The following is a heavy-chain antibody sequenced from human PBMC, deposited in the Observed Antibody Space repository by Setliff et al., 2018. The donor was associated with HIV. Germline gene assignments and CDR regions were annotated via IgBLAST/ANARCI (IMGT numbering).Heavy chain of an antibody. Sequence: PSETLSLTCTVSGDSLSSDYYYWTWIRQHPEKGLEWIGYIYYSGSTLYNPSLRSRLSMSVDTSKNQFSLELSSVTAADTAVYFCARDFLRSGYFDSWGQGKLVT. J-gene: IGHJ4*02. CDR1: GDSLSSDYYY. V-gene: IGHV4-31*03. CDR2: IYYSGST. D-gene: IGHD4-17*01. CDR3: ARDFLRSGYFDS.